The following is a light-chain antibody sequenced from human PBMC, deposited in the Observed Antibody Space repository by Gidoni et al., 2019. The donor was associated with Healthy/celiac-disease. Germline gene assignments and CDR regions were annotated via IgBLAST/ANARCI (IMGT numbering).Light chain of an antibody. CDR3: QQAHIFPFT. CDR2: VES. V-gene: IGKV1-12*01. Sequence: DIQMTQSPSSVSASVGDRVTITCRASQGISSWLAWYQQKPGKAPKLLIYVESSLQSGVPSRFSGSGSGTGFTITISSLQPGEFATYYCQQAHIFPFTFGGGTKVEIK. CDR1: QGISSW. J-gene: IGKJ4*01.